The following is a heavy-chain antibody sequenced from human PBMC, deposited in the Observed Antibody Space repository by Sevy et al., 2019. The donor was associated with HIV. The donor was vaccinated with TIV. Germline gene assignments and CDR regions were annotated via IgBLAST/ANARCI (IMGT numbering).Heavy chain of an antibody. V-gene: IGHV3-9*01. CDR2: ISWNSGSI. CDR3: AKSSPYDYVWGSVPFFNNYFDY. CDR1: GFTFDDYA. Sequence: GGSLRLSCAASGFTFDDYAMHWVRQAPGKGLEWVSGISWNSGSIGYADSVKGRFTISRDNAKNSLYLQMNSLRAEDTALYYCAKSSPYDYVWGSVPFFNNYFDYWGQGTLVTVSS. J-gene: IGHJ4*02. D-gene: IGHD3-16*01.